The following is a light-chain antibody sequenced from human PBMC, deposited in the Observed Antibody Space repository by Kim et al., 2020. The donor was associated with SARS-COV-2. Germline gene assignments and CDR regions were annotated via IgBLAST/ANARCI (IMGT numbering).Light chain of an antibody. CDR1: HANIGPGYD. CDR2: ATT. J-gene: IGLJ3*02. CDR3: QSFYNSLRGSRV. V-gene: IGLV1-40*01. Sequence: GTSSCTGSHANIGPGYDVHWYQQLPGSAPKLLFYATTIRPSGVPARFSGSKSGTSASLAITGLLAEDEADYYCQSFYNSLRGSRVFCGGTRLTVL.